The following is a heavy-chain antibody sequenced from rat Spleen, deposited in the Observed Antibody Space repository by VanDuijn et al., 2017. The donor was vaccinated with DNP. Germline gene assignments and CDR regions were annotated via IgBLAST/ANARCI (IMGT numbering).Heavy chain of an antibody. Sequence: QVQLKESGPGLVQPSQTLSLTCTVAGFSLTSYNVHWVRQPPGKGLEWMGVIWNTGGTRYNSALKSRLSISKDTSKSQVFLKMNSLKTEDTATYYCARDNNYYAMDAWGQGTSVTVSS. V-gene: IGHV2-41*01. J-gene: IGHJ4*01. CDR2: IWNTGGT. CDR1: GFSLTSYN. D-gene: IGHD1-10*01. CDR3: ARDNNYYAMDA.